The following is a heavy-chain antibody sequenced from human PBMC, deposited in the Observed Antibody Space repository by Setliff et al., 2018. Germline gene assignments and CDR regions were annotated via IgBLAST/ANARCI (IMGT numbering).Heavy chain of an antibody. J-gene: IGHJ4*02. CDR1: GFTFSSYA. CDR3: AGGGHYSSSRSPLTH. V-gene: IGHV3-30-3*01. CDR2: ISYDGSNK. Sequence: TGGSLRLSCAASGFTFSSYAMHWVRQAPGKGLEWVAVISYDGSNKYYADSVKGRFTISRDNSKNTLYLQMNSLRAEDTAVYYCAGGGHYSSSRSPLTHWGQGTLVTVSS. D-gene: IGHD6-13*01.